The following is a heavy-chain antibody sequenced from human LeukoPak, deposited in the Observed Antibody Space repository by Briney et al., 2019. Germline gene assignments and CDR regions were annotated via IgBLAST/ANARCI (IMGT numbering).Heavy chain of an antibody. CDR2: ISGSGGST. V-gene: IGHV3-23*01. J-gene: IGHJ4*02. CDR1: GFTFSSYA. Sequence: GGSLRLSCAASGFTFSSYAMSWVRQAPWKGLDWVSAISGSGGSTYYADSVKGRFTISRDNSKNTLYLQMNSLRAEDTAVYYCAKDPRAIVVVTAIDYWGQGTLVNVSS. D-gene: IGHD2-21*02. CDR3: AKDPRAIVVVTAIDY.